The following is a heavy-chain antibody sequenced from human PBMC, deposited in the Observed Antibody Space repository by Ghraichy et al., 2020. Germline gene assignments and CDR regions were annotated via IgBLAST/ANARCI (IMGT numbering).Heavy chain of an antibody. CDR3: ARGKAGGATLPYYYGMDV. J-gene: IGHJ6*02. CDR2: INHSGST. CDR1: GGSFSGYY. V-gene: IGHV4-34*01. Sequence: SETLSLTCAVYGGSFSGYYWSWIRQPPGKGLEWIGEINHSGSTNYNPSLKSRVTISVDTSKNQFSLKLSSVTAADTAVYYCARGKAGGATLPYYYGMDVWGQGTTVTVSS. D-gene: IGHD1-26*01.